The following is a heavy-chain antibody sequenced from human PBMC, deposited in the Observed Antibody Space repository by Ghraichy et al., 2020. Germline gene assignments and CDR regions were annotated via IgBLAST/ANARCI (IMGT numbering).Heavy chain of an antibody. V-gene: IGHV1-18*04. D-gene: IGHD1-7*01. CDR3: ARDPTGELELQYYYGMDV. Sequence: ASVKVSCKASGYTFTSYCISWVRQAPGQGLEWMGWISAYNGNTNYAQKLQGRVTMTTDTSTSTAYMELRSLRSDDTAVYYCARDPTGELELQYYYGMDVWGQGSMVTVAS. CDR2: ISAYNGNT. CDR1: GYTFTSYC. J-gene: IGHJ6*02.